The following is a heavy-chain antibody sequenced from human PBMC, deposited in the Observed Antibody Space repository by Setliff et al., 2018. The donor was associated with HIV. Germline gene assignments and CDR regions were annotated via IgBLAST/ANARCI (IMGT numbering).Heavy chain of an antibody. D-gene: IGHD3-16*01. CDR3: GAGQHSYSYLGYYYSGVDV. J-gene: IGHJ6*02. CDR2: ILPFLGMG. CDR1: GGSFRTSV. V-gene: IGHV1-69*10. Sequence: GASVKVSCKTSGGSFRTSVISWVRQAPRQGLEWVGGILPFLGMGDFAQKFQGRVTITPDETTSTAYMELSSLRSDDTAIYYCGAGQHSYSYLGYYYSGVDVWGQWTTVTVSS.